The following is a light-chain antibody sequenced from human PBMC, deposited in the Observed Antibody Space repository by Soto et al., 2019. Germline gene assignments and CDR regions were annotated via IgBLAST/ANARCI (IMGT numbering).Light chain of an antibody. J-gene: IGKJ4*01. V-gene: IGKV3D-15*01. CDR3: QQYDKRHLT. Sequence: EIVMTQSPGTLSVSTGQGATLSCRASHSVDSNLAWYQQKPGQAPRLLIFGASTRPTGIPDRFSGSGSGTEFTLTISSLQSEDFEVYYCQQYDKRHLTLGGGTKVDIK. CDR1: HSVDSN. CDR2: GAS.